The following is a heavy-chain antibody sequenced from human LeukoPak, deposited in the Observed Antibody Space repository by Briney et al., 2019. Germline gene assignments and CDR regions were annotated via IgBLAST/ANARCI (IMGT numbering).Heavy chain of an antibody. Sequence: AGRSLRLSCAASGFTFSSYGMHWVRQAPGKGLEWVAVIWYDGSNKYYADSVKGRFTISRDNSKNTLYLQMNSLRAEDTAVYYCARSRDGYNGAYFQHWGQGTLVTVSS. CDR3: ARSRDGYNGAYFQH. CDR1: GFTFSSYG. V-gene: IGHV3-33*01. CDR2: IWYDGSNK. J-gene: IGHJ1*01. D-gene: IGHD5-24*01.